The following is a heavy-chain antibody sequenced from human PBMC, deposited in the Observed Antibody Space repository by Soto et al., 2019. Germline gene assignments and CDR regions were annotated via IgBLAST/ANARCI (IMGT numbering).Heavy chain of an antibody. CDR3: ARDRLVPAAIQYYYYGMDV. J-gene: IGHJ6*02. V-gene: IGHV4-59*01. CDR1: GGPISTYY. D-gene: IGHD2-2*02. CDR2: IYYSGST. Sequence: SETLSLTCTVSGGPISTYYWNWIRQPPGKGLEWIGYIYYSGSTNYNPSLKSRVTISVDTSKNQFSLKLSSVTAADTAVYYCARDRLVPAAIQYYYYGMDVWGQGTTVTVSS.